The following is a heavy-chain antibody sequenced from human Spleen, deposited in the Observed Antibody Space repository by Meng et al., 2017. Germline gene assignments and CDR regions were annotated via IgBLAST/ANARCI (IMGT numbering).Heavy chain of an antibody. CDR3: ARGDNWFDP. CDR2: ISGSGGST. J-gene: IGHJ5*02. CDR1: GFTFSSYA. Sequence: GESLKISCAASGFTFSSYAMSWVRQAPGKGLEWVSAISGSGGSTYYADSVKGRFTISRDNSKNTLYLQMNSLRAEDTAVYYCARGDNWFDPWGQGTLVTVSS. V-gene: IGHV3-23*01.